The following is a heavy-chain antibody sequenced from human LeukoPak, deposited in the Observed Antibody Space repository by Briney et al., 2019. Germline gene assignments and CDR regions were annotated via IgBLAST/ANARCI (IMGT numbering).Heavy chain of an antibody. V-gene: IGHV1-2*02. CDR2: INPNSGGT. Sequence: ASVKVSCKASGYTFTGYYMHWVRQAPGQGLEWMGWINPNSGGTNYAQKFQGRVTMTRDTSTSTVYMELSSLRSEDTAVYYCARVSLDYWGQGTLVTVSS. CDR3: ARVSLDY. CDR1: GYTFTGYY. J-gene: IGHJ4*02.